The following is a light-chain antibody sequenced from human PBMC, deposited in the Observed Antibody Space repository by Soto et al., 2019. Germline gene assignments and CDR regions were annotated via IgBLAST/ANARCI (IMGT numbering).Light chain of an antibody. V-gene: IGKV1-5*01. CDR1: QSISSW. Sequence: DIQMTQSPSTLCASVGDRVTITCRASQSISSWLAWYQQKPGKAPKLXXYDASSLESGVPSRFSGSGSGTELTLTISSLQPDDFANYYCQQYNSYSPETFGQGTKVDIK. CDR2: DAS. CDR3: QQYNSYSPET. J-gene: IGKJ1*01.